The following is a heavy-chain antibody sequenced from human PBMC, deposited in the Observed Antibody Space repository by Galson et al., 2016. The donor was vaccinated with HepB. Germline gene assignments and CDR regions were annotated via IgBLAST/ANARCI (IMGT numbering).Heavy chain of an antibody. Sequence: SLRLSCAASGFTFSNYAMNWVRQTPGKGLEWVAGISAGGSSKYHAASVMGRFTVSRDNSKKMVYLQIYSLRAEDTALYYCAKTLFSGDNDFWSGSPFDPWGQGTLVTASS. D-gene: IGHD3-3*01. CDR2: ISAGGSSK. CDR1: GFTFSNYA. J-gene: IGHJ5*02. CDR3: AKTLFSGDNDFWSGSPFDP. V-gene: IGHV3-23*01.